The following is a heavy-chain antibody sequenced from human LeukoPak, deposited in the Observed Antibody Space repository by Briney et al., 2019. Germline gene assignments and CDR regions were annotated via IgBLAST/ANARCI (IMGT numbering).Heavy chain of an antibody. CDR2: ISSSSSYI. D-gene: IGHD2-15*01. V-gene: IGHV3-21*01. J-gene: IGHJ6*01. CDR3: ARDSGYCSGGSCSYDGPGYGMDV. Sequence: GGSLRLSCAASGFTFSSYSMNWVRQAPGKGLEWVSSISSSSSYIYYADSVKGRFTISRDNAKNSLYLQMNSLRAEDTAVYYCARDSGYCSGGSCSYDGPGYGMDVWGQGTTVTVSS. CDR1: GFTFSSYS.